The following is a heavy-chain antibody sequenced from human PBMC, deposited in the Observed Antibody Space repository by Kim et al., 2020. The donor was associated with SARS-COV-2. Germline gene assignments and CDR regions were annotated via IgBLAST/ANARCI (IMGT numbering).Heavy chain of an antibody. V-gene: IGHV1-18*01. CDR3: ARGAGYSTDPPYYFDY. Sequence: KLQGRVTMTTDTSTSTAYMELRSLRSDDTAVYYCARGAGYSTDPPYYFDYWGQGTLVTVSS. J-gene: IGHJ4*02. D-gene: IGHD6-13*01.